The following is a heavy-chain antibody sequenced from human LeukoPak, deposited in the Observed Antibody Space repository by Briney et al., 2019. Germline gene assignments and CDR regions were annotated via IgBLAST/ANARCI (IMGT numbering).Heavy chain of an antibody. Sequence: PGGSLRLSCAASGFTFSDYYMSWIRQAPGKGLEWVSYISSSSSYTNYTDSVKGRFTISRDNAKNSLYLQMNSLRAEDTALYYCARLKLMVAPDYWGQGTLVTVSS. J-gene: IGHJ4*02. V-gene: IGHV3-11*03. CDR3: ARLKLMVAPDY. D-gene: IGHD2-8*01. CDR1: GFTFSDYY. CDR2: ISSSSSYT.